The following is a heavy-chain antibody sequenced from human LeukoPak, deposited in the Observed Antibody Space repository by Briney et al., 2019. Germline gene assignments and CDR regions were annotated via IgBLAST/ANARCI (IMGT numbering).Heavy chain of an antibody. V-gene: IGHV1-2*06. CDR2: IVPNSGDT. J-gene: IGHJ6*02. D-gene: IGHD3-22*01. CDR1: GYTFTGYY. CDR3: ARGGVVTSVGHTFYYGMDV. Sequence: ASVEVSCKTSGYTFTGYYMLWVRQAPGQGLEWMGRIVPNSGDTNYAQKFQGRVTLTRDTSISTAYMELSRLRSDDTAIYYCARGGVVTSVGHTFYYGMDVWGQGTTVTVSS.